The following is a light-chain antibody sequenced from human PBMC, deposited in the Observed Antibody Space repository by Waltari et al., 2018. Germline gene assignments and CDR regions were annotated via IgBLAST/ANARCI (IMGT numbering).Light chain of an antibody. J-gene: IGLJ3*02. V-gene: IGLV2-14*01. CDR2: DVS. CDR1: SSDVGGYNY. CDR3: SSYTGRNSWV. Sequence: QSALTQPASVSGSPGQSITISCTGTSSDVGGYNYVSWCKQHPGKAPELMIFDVSKRPSGVSHRFSASASGDTASLTISGLQADDEGDYYCSSYTGRNSWVFGGGTKLTVL.